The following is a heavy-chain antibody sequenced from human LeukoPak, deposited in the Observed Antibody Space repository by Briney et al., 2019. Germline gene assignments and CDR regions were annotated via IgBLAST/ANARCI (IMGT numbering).Heavy chain of an antibody. CDR1: GGSISSYY. D-gene: IGHD3-10*01. CDR3: ARARYYYGSGSYLSYYYYYMDV. Sequence: SETLSLTCTVSGGSISSYYWSWIRQPPGKGLEWIGYIYYSGSTNYNPSLKSRVTISVDTSKNQFSLKLSSVTAADTAVYYCARARYYYGSGSYLSYYYYYMDVWGKGTTVTVSS. V-gene: IGHV4-59*12. CDR2: IYYSGST. J-gene: IGHJ6*03.